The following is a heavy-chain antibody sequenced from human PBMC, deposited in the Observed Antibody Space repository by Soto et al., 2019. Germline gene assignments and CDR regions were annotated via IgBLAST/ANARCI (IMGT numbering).Heavy chain of an antibody. D-gene: IGHD2-2*01. CDR3: ARVGRMEYQLQEYFQH. CDR2: IKQDGSEK. CDR1: GFTFSSYW. J-gene: IGHJ1*01. V-gene: IGHV3-7*01. Sequence: GGSLRLSCAASGFTFSSYWMSWVRQAPGKGLEWVANIKQDGSEKYYVDSVKGRFTISRDNAKNSLYLQMNSLRAEDTAVYYCARVGRMEYQLQEYFQHWGQGTLVTVSS.